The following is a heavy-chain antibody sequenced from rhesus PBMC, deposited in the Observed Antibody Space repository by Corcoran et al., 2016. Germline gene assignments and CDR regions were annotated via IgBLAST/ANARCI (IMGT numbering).Heavy chain of an antibody. J-gene: IGHJ6*01. V-gene: IGHV3S25*01. CDR1: GFTFSRYW. CDR2: VDSGGVTT. CDR3: AKGAITIFGLVRGLDS. D-gene: IGHD3-3*01. Sequence: EVQLVESGGGLAKPGGSLRLSCAASGFTFSRYWMNWVRQAPGKGLEWVSVVDSGGVTTYYADSVKGRFTISRDNSKNTLYLQMNTLRAEDTAVYYCAKGAITIFGLVRGLDSWGQGVVVTVSS.